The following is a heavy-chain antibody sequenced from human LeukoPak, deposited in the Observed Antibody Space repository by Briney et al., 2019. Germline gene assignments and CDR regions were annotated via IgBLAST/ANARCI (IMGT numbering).Heavy chain of an antibody. V-gene: IGHV3-21*01. CDR3: ARAFYYDSSGYSPDY. CDR2: ISSSSSYI. CDR1: GFTFSSYS. D-gene: IGHD3-22*01. Sequence: GGSLRLSCAASGFTFSSYSMNWVRQAPGKGLEWVSSISSSSSYIYYADSVKGRFTISRDNAKNSLYLQMNSLRAEDTAVYYCARAFYYDSSGYSPDYWGQGPLVTVSS. J-gene: IGHJ4*02.